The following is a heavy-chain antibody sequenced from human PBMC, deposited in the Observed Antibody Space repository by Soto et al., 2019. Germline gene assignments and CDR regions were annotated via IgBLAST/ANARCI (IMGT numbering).Heavy chain of an antibody. CDR1: GDSIKTETW. V-gene: IGHV4-4*02. CDR3: ARKGRLHWFES. Sequence: SETLSLTCAVSGDSIKTETWWSWLRQLPGTGLEWIGEIKHTGDANANPALRSRVSMSVDRTKNQFFLNLRSVSAADTAVYFCARKGRLHWFESWGQGTLVTVSS. CDR2: IKHTGDA. J-gene: IGHJ5*01.